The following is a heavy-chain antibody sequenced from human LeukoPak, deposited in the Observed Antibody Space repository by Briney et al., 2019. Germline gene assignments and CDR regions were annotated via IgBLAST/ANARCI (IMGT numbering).Heavy chain of an antibody. CDR1: GGSISSGSYY. CDR2: IYTSGST. CDR3: ARVSGWGYYFDY. D-gene: IGHD6-19*01. Sequence: SQTLSLTCTVSGGSISSGSYYWSWIRQPAGKGLEWIGRIYTSGSTNYNPSLKSRVTMSVDTSKNQFSLKLSSVTAADTAVYYCARVSGWGYYFDYWGQGTLVTVSS. J-gene: IGHJ4*02. V-gene: IGHV4-61*02.